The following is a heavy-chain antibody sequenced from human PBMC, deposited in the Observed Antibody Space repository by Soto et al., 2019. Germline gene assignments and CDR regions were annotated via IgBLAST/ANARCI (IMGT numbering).Heavy chain of an antibody. Sequence: QALSLTCSISGDSVSSRIAAWNWIRQSPSRGLEWLGRTYYRSKWYNDYAVSVKSRITINPDTSKNQFSLQLNSVTPEDTAVYYCARARGWSPIFDYWGQGTLVTVSS. CDR3: ARARGWSPIFDY. J-gene: IGHJ4*02. CDR2: TYYRSKWYN. V-gene: IGHV6-1*01. D-gene: IGHD6-19*01. CDR1: GDSVSSRIAA.